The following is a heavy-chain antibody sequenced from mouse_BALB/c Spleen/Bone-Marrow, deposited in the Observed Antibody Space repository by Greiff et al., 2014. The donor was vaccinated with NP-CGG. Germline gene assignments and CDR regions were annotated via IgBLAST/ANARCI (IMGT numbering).Heavy chain of an antibody. Sequence: VQLQQSGPGLVAPSQSLSITCTVSGFSLTDYGVSWIRQPPGKGLEWLGVIWGGGITYYNSALKSRLSISKDNSKSQVFLIMNSLQTDDTAMYYCAKLNWDEGDYWGQGTTLTVSS. J-gene: IGHJ2*01. CDR3: AKLNWDEGDY. CDR2: IWGGGIT. V-gene: IGHV2-6-5*01. CDR1: GFSLTDYG. D-gene: IGHD4-1*01.